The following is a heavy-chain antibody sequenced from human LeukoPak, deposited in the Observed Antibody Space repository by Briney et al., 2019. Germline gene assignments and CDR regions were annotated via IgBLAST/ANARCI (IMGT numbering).Heavy chain of an antibody. CDR3: ARGSRYYYDNSAYDE. CDR1: GFTFSSYD. CDR2: ISSSGRTI. V-gene: IGHV3-48*03. Sequence: GGSLRLSCAASGFTFSSYDMNWVRQAPGKGLEWVSYISSSGRTIYYADSVKGRFTISRDNAKNILYLKMNSLRAEDTAVYYCARGSRYYYDNSAYDEWGQGTLVTVSS. D-gene: IGHD3-22*01. J-gene: IGHJ4*02.